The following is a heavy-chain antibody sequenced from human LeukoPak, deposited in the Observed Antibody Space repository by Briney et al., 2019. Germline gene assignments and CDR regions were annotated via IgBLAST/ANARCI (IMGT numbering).Heavy chain of an antibody. Sequence: GGSLRLSCAASGFTFSSYAMSWVRQAPGKGLEWVSAISGSGGSTYYADSVKGRFTISRDNSKNTLYLQMNSLRAEETAVYYCAKAGEGYDFWSGRPPYYMDVWGKGTTVTVSS. J-gene: IGHJ6*03. V-gene: IGHV3-23*01. CDR2: ISGSGGST. CDR1: GFTFSSYA. CDR3: AKAGEGYDFWSGRPPYYMDV. D-gene: IGHD3-3*01.